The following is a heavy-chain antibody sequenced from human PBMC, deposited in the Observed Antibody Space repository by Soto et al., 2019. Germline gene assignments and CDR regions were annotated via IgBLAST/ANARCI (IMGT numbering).Heavy chain of an antibody. Sequence: ASVKVSCKAFGYTFTTYTVHWVRQAPGQRLEWMGWINADNANTKYSQKFQGRVTVTRDTSASTAYMELSSLRFEDTAVYYCATYYYDSSGYYLPWYWGQGTLVTVSS. CDR1: GYTFTTYT. CDR2: INADNANT. D-gene: IGHD3-22*01. J-gene: IGHJ4*02. CDR3: ATYYYDSSGYYLPWY. V-gene: IGHV1-3*01.